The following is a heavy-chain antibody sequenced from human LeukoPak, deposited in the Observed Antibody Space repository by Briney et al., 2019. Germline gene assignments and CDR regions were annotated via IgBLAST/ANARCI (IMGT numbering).Heavy chain of an antibody. V-gene: IGHV3-48*03. CDR2: ISSSGSTI. J-gene: IGHJ3*02. CDR1: GFTFSSYE. CDR3: AHSYYYDSSGYYGSGDAFDI. Sequence: GGSLRLSCAASGFTFSSYEMNWVRQAPGKGLEWVSYISSSGSTIYYADSVKGRFTISRDNAKNSLYLQMNSLRAEDTAVYYCAHSYYYDSSGYYGSGDAFDIWGQGTMVTVSS. D-gene: IGHD3-22*01.